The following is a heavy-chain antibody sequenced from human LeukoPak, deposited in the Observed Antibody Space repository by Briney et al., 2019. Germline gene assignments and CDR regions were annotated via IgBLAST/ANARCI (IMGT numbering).Heavy chain of an antibody. CDR2: ISYDGSNK. V-gene: IGHV3-30*14. J-gene: IGHJ4*02. CDR3: ARENSGSAVDY. Sequence: GGSLRLSCAASGFTFSSYAMHWVRQAPGKGLEWVAVISYDGSNKYYADSVKGRFTISRDISKNTRYLQMNSLRAEDTAVYYCARENSGSAVDYWGQGTLVTVSS. D-gene: IGHD6-25*01. CDR1: GFTFSSYA.